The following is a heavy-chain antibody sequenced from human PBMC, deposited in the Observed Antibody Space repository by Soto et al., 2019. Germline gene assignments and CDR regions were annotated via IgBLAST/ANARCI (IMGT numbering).Heavy chain of an antibody. CDR3: ARDTPAGY. CDR2: INHSGST. J-gene: IGHJ4*02. CDR1: GGSFSAYY. V-gene: IGHV4-34*01. Sequence: SETLSLTCAVSGGSFSAYYWSWIRQPPGKGLEWIGEINHSGSTNYNPTLKSRVTISVDTSKNQFSLKLSSVTAAVTAVYYCARDTPAGYWGQGTLVTVSS.